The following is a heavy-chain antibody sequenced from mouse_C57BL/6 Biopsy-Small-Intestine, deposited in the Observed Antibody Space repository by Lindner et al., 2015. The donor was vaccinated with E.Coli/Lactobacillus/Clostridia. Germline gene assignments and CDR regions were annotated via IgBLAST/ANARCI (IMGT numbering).Heavy chain of an antibody. Sequence: SVKVSCKTSGYTFTTYALHWVRQAPGQRPEWMGWIDAGNAKTRYSEKLQGRVSITRDTSATTVYLDLGSLRSEDTAVYYCARENYDSSRYPRSHLDLWGQGTLLSVSS. D-gene: IGHD2-4*01. CDR2: IDAGNAKT. CDR3: ARENYDSSRYPRSHLDL. J-gene: IGHJ4*01. CDR1: GYTFTTYA. V-gene: IGHV1-66*01.